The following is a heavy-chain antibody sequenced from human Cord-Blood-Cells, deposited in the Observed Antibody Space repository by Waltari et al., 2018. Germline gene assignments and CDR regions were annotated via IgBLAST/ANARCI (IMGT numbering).Heavy chain of an antibody. Sequence: QVQLVQSGAQVKKPGASVKVSCKASGYTFTGYYMHRVRLAPGQGLEWMGWINPNSGGTNYAQKFQGRVTRTRDTSISTAYMELSRLRSDDTAVYYCARGVLMVYGVSDYWGQGTLVTVSS. V-gene: IGHV1-2*02. CDR1: GYTFTGYY. D-gene: IGHD2-8*01. CDR2: INPNSGGT. J-gene: IGHJ4*02. CDR3: ARGVLMVYGVSDY.